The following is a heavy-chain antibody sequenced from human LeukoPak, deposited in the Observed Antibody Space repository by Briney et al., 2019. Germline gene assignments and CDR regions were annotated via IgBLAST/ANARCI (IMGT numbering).Heavy chain of an antibody. CDR3: AKARYSSSWYDYFDY. D-gene: IGHD6-13*01. V-gene: IGHV3-30*18. CDR1: GFIFTNYF. CDR2: ISYDGSNK. J-gene: IGHJ4*02. Sequence: GGSLRLSCAASGFIFTNYFMSWVRQAPGKGLEWVAVISYDGSNKYYADSVKGRFTISRDNSKSTLYLQMNSLRAEDTAVYYCAKARYSSSWYDYFDYWGQGTLVTVSS.